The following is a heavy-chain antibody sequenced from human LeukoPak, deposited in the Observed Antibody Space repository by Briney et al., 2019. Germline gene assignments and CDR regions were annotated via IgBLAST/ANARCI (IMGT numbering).Heavy chain of an antibody. V-gene: IGHV4-59*01. Sequence: SETLSLTCTVSGGSISSYYWSWIRQPPGKGLEWIGYIYYSESTNYNPSLKSRVTISVDTSKNQFSLKLSSVTAADTAVYYCARGTYYYDSSGYSMYYFDYWGQGTLVTVSS. J-gene: IGHJ4*02. CDR3: ARGTYYYDSSGYSMYYFDY. CDR2: IYYSEST. CDR1: GGSISSYY. D-gene: IGHD3-22*01.